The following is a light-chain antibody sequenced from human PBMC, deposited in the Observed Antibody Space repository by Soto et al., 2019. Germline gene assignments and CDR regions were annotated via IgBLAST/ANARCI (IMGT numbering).Light chain of an antibody. V-gene: IGKV3-20*01. Sequence: EFVLTQSPGTLSLSPGEGATLSCRASQSLTNSFIAWYQQKPGQAPRLLIYDTSIRASGIPDRFSGSGSGTDFPLTISRLEPEDFAVFYCQQYGTSEIIFGQGTRLEIK. CDR2: DTS. CDR1: QSLTNSF. CDR3: QQYGTSEII. J-gene: IGKJ5*01.